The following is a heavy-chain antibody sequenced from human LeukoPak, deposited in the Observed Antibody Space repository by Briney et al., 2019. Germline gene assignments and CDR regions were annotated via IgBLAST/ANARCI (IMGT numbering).Heavy chain of an antibody. Sequence: GGSLRLSCAASGFTFSSYGMHWVRQAPGKGLEWVAGISYDGSNKYYADSVKGRFTISRDNAKNTLYLQMNSLRAEDTAVYYCARERADYGTSADYWGQGTLVTVSS. CDR1: GFTFSSYG. CDR2: ISYDGSNK. V-gene: IGHV3-30*03. CDR3: ARERADYGTSADY. D-gene: IGHD4-17*01. J-gene: IGHJ4*02.